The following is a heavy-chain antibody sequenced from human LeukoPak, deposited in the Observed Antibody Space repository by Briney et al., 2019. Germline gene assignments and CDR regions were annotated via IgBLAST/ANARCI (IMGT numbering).Heavy chain of an antibody. V-gene: IGHV6-1*01. J-gene: IGHJ5*02. CDR3: ARGGITGTTWANWFDP. CDR1: GDSVSSNSAA. D-gene: IGHD1-20*01. Sequence: SQTLPLTCAISGDSVSSNSAAWNWIRQSPSRGLEWLGRTYYRSKWYNDYAVSVKSRITINPDTSKNQFSLQLNSVTPEDTAVYYCARGGITGTTWANWFDPWGQGTLVTVSS. CDR2: TYYRSKWYN.